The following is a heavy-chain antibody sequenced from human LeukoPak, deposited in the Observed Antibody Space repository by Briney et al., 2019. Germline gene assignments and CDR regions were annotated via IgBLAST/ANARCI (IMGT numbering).Heavy chain of an antibody. J-gene: IGHJ5*02. CDR1: GYTFTSYD. CDR3: ARGWRSSENWFDP. V-gene: IGHV1-8*01. Sequence: ASVKVSCKASGYTFTSYDINWLRPATGQGLEWMGWMNPNSGNTGHTQKFQDRVTMTRNTPISTAYMELSSLRSEDTAVYYCARGWRSSENWFDPWGQGTLVTVSS. D-gene: IGHD6-6*01. CDR2: MNPNSGNT.